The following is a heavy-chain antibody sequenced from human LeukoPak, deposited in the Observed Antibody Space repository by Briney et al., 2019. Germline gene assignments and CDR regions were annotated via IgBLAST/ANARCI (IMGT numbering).Heavy chain of an antibody. J-gene: IGHJ4*02. V-gene: IGHV1-18*01. D-gene: IGHD6-13*01. CDR1: GYTFTSYG. CDR3: ARSSIAAEEV. CDR2: ISANNGNT. Sequence: GASVKVSCKASGYTFTSYGISWVRQAPGQGLEWMGWISANNGNTNYAQKLQGRVTMTTNTSTRIAYMELRSLRSDDTAVYYCARSSIAAEEVWGQGTLVTVSS.